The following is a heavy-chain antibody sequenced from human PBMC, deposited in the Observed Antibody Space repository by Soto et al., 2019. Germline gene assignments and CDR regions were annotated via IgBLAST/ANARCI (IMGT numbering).Heavy chain of an antibody. V-gene: IGHV4-4*02. J-gene: IGHJ1*01. CDR2: IYHSGST. CDR3: ARDSPYCSGGSCYSRYVQH. D-gene: IGHD2-15*01. Sequence: QVQLQESGPGLVKPSGTLSLTCAVSSGSISSSNWWSWVRQPPGKGLEWIGEIYHSGSTNYNPSLKSRVTISVDKSKNQFSLKLSSVTAADTAVYYCARDSPYCSGGSCYSRYVQHWGQGTLVTVSS. CDR1: SGSISSSNW.